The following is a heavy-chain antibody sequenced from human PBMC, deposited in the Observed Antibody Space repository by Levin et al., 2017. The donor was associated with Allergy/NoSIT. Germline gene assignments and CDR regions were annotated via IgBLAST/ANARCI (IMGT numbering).Heavy chain of an antibody. J-gene: IGHJ4*02. D-gene: IGHD3-9*01. V-gene: IGHV4-34*01. Sequence: PSETLSLTCAVYGGSFSGYYWSWIRQPPGKGLEWIGEINHSGSTNYNPSLKSRVTISVDTSKNQFSLKLSSVTAADTAVYYCARVVLGYYDILTGYYPTYYFDYWGQGTLVTVSS. CDR2: INHSGST. CDR1: GGSFSGYY. CDR3: ARVVLGYYDILTGYYPTYYFDY.